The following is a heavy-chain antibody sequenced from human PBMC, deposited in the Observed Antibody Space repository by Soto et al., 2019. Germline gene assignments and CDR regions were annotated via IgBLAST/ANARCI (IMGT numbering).Heavy chain of an antibody. CDR3: ASYYDSSGYAFFDY. J-gene: IGHJ4*02. D-gene: IGHD3-22*01. CDR1: GGSISSGGYS. V-gene: IGHV4-30-2*01. Sequence: SETLSLTCTVSGGSISSGGYSWRWIRQPPGKGLEWIGYIYHSGSTYSNPSLKSRVTISVDRSKNQFSLKLSSVTAADTAVYYCASYYDSSGYAFFDYWGQGTLVTVSS. CDR2: IYHSGST.